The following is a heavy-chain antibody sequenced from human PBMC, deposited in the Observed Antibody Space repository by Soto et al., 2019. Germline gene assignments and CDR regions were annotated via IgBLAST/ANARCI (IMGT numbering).Heavy chain of an antibody. V-gene: IGHV3-23*01. CDR2: ISGSGGST. CDR1: GFTFSSYA. D-gene: IGHD2-2*03. CDR3: ASSRVSGYLGDY. J-gene: IGHJ4*01. Sequence: PWGSLRISCAASGFTFSSYAMSWVRQAPGKGLEWVSAISGSGGSTYYAESVKGRFTISSDNSKKTLYLQMKSLRAEDTAVYYCASSRVSGYLGDYWGQGTLGTGSA.